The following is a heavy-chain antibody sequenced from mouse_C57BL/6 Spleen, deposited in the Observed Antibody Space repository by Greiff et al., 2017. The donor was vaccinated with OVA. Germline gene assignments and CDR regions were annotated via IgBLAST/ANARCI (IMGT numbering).Heavy chain of an antibody. CDR1: GYTFTDYE. CDR2: IDPETGGT. D-gene: IGHD2-3*01. J-gene: IGHJ3*01. Sequence: VKVVESGAELVRPGASVTLSCKASGYTFTDYEMHWVKQTPVHGLEWIGAIDPETGGTAYNQKFKGKAILTADKSSSTAYMELRSLTSEDSAVYYCTRDGYYVAWFAYWGQGTLVTVSA. CDR3: TRDGYYVAWFAY. V-gene: IGHV1-15*01.